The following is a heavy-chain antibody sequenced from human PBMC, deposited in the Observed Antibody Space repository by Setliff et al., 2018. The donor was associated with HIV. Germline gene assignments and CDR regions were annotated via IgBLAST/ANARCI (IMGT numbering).Heavy chain of an antibody. D-gene: IGHD3-10*01. J-gene: IGHJ4*02. CDR1: GGSFSGFS. CDR2: IYYSGST. V-gene: IGHV4-34*09. CDR3: ATSPAGEILGSRPFYFDY. Sequence: PSETLSLTCAVYGGSFSGFSWNWIRQPPGKGLEWIGDIYYSGSTYYSPSLKSRVTISEDTSKNQFSLKMRSVTAADTAVYYCATSPAGEILGSRPFYFDYWGQGTLVTVSS.